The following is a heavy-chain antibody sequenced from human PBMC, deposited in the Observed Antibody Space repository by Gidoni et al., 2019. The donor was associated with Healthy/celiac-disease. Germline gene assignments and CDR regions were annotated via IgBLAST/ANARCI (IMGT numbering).Heavy chain of an antibody. CDR1: GFTFSSYA. Sequence: EVQLLESGGGLVQPGGSLRLSCAASGFTFSSYAMSWVRQAPGKGLEWVSAISGSGGSTYYADAVKGRFTISRDNSKNTLYLQMNSLRAEDTAVYYCAKGGVTYYDFWSGYSSIGYFQHWGQGTLVTVSS. CDR2: ISGSGGST. V-gene: IGHV3-23*01. D-gene: IGHD3-3*01. J-gene: IGHJ1*01. CDR3: AKGGVTYYDFWSGYSSIGYFQH.